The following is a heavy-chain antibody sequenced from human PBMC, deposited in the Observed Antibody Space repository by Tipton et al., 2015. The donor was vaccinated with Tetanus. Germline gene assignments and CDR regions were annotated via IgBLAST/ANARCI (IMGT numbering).Heavy chain of an antibody. V-gene: IGHV3-53*01. J-gene: IGHJ4*02. CDR2: TYTGGST. CDR1: GFAVAVNY. D-gene: IGHD5-24*01. Sequence: SLRLSCAASGFAVAVNYMTWVRQAPGKGLEWVSVTYTGGSTDFADSVKGRFSISRDNSKNTLYLQMNSLRAEDTAVYFCAREETRHGYNTFDSWGQGTPVTVSS. CDR3: AREETRHGYNTFDS.